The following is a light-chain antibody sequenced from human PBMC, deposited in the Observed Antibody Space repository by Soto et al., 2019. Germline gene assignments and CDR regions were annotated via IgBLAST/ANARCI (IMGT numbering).Light chain of an antibody. V-gene: IGLV8-61*01. J-gene: IGLJ3*02. CDR3: ALYMGSGIWV. CDR1: SGSVSTSYY. Sequence: QTVVTQEPSFSVSPGRTVPLTCGLSSGSVSTSYYPSWYQQTPGQAPRTLIYSTNTRSSGVPDRFSGSILGNKAALTITGAQADDEADYYCALYMGSGIWVFGGGTKVTVL. CDR2: STN.